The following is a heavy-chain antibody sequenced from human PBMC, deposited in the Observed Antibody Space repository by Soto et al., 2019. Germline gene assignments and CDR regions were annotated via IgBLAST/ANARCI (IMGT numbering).Heavy chain of an antibody. D-gene: IGHD3-16*01. V-gene: IGHV5-10-1*01. Sequence: GESLKISCKGSVDSFTTYWIVWVRQMPGKGLEWMGRIDASDSYTNYSPSFQGHVTFSADKSISTAYLQWSSLRASDTAMYYCARRSLHGGAYGLDVWAQGTTVTVSS. CDR1: VDSFTTYW. CDR2: IDASDSYT. CDR3: ARRSLHGGAYGLDV. J-gene: IGHJ6*02.